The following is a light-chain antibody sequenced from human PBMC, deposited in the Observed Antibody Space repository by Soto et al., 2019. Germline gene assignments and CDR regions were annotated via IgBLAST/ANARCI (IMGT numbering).Light chain of an antibody. CDR1: SSNIGSNS. Sequence: QSVLTQPPSASGTPGQRVTISCSGSSSNIGSNSVYWFQQLPGTAPKVLIYGNNQRPSGVPDRVSGSKSGTSASLAISGLRSEDEADYYCGAWDSSVSGWVFGGGTKLIVL. CDR3: GAWDSSVSGWV. V-gene: IGLV1-47*01. J-gene: IGLJ3*02. CDR2: GNN.